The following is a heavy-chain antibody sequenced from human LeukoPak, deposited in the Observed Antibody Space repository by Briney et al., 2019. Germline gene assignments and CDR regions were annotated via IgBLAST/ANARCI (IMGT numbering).Heavy chain of an antibody. D-gene: IGHD6-19*01. CDR2: IKQDGSEK. J-gene: IGHJ4*02. CDR3: ASGYSSGWYVVDY. CDR1: GFTFSSYW. V-gene: IGHV3-7*01. Sequence: GGSLRLSCAASGFTFSSYWMSWVRQAPGKGLEWVANIKQDGSEKYYVDSVKGRFTISRDNAKNSLYLQMNSLRAEDTAVYYCASGYSSGWYVVDYWGQGNLVTVSS.